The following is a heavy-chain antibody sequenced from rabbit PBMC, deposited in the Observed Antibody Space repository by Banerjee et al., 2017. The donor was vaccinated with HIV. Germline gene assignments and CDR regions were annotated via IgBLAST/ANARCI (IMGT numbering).Heavy chain of an antibody. J-gene: IGHJ4*01. D-gene: IGHD6-1*01. CDR1: GFSFSSSYY. CDR2: IYAGSSGST. CDR3: ARRGWLWFDYFNL. V-gene: IGHV1S40*01. Sequence: QSLEESGGDLVKPGASLTLTCTASGFSFSSSYYMCWVRQAPGKGLEWIACIYAGSSGSTYYASWAKGRFTISKTSSTTVTLQMTSLTAADTATYFCARRGWLWFDYFNLWGQGTLVTVS.